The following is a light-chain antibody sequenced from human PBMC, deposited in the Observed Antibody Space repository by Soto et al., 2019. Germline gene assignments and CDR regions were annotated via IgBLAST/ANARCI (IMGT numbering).Light chain of an antibody. J-gene: IGKJ4*01. CDR1: QSISNY. Sequence: EIQMTQSPSSLSASVGDRVTITCRASQSISNYLSWYQQKAGKAPKLLIFDTSTVQSGVPSRFSGSGSGTEFTLTISSLQPEDFATYYCLQSFKTPLTFGGGSTIEIK. CDR2: DTS. CDR3: LQSFKTPLT. V-gene: IGKV1-39*01.